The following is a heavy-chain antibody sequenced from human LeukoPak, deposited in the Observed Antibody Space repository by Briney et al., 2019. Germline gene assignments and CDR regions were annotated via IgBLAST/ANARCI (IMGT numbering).Heavy chain of an antibody. CDR2: IIPIFGTA. D-gene: IGHD6-19*01. V-gene: IGHV1-69*06. J-gene: IGHJ1*01. CDR1: GGTFSSYA. Sequence: SVKVSCKASGGTFSSYAISWVRQAPGQGLEWMGGIIPIFGTANYAQKFQGRVTITADKSTSTAYMELSSLRSEDTAVYYCARTGTIAVAGRRGETEYFQHWGQGTLVTVSS. CDR3: ARTGTIAVAGRRGETEYFQH.